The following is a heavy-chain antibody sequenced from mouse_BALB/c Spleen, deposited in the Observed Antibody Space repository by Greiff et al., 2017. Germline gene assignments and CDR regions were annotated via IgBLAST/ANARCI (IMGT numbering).Heavy chain of an antibody. CDR3: ARRRLRREFAY. CDR1: GYSITSDYA. J-gene: IGHJ3*01. D-gene: IGHD2-4*01. CDR2: ISYSGST. V-gene: IGHV3-2*02. Sequence: EVQLQESGPGLVKPSQSLSLTCTVTGYSITSDYAWNWIRQFPGNKLEWMGYISYSGSTSYNPSLKSRISITRDTSKNQFFLQLNSVTTEDTATYYCARRRLRREFAYWGQGTLVTVSA.